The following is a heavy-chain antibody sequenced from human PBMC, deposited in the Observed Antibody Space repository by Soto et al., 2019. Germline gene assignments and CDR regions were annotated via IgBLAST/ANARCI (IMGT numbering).Heavy chain of an antibody. V-gene: IGHV1-2*02. D-gene: IGHD5-12*01. CDR3: ARDLGGYDLYGPDT. J-gene: IGHJ5*02. Sequence: ASVKVSCKTSGDTFTDSSIHWVRQAPGQGLEWMGWINLNSGDTNYAEKFRGRVTMTRDTSIITAYMELTRLKSDDTAVYYCARDLGGYDLYGPDTWGQGTLVTVSS. CDR2: INLNSGDT. CDR1: GDTFTDSS.